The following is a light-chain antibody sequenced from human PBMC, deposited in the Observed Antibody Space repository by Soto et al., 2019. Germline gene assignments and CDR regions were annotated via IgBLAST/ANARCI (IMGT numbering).Light chain of an antibody. J-gene: IGLJ3*02. V-gene: IGLV1-40*01. CDR1: SSNLGAGYD. Sequence: QSVLTQPPSVSGAPGQRVTISCTGTSSNLGAGYDVHWYQQLPGAAPKLVIFGNRNRPSGVPERFSGYKSGTSASLAITGLQADDEADYYCQAYDYSLTASVFGGGTKLTVL. CDR2: GNR. CDR3: QAYDYSLTASV.